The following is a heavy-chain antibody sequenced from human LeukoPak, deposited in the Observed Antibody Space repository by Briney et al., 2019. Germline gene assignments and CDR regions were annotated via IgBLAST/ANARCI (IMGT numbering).Heavy chain of an antibody. CDR2: IYYSGST. J-gene: IGHJ5*02. D-gene: IGHD6-13*01. CDR1: GGSISSSSYY. Sequence: SETLSLTCTVSGGSISSSSYYWGRIRQPPGKGLEWIGSIYYSGSTYYNPSLKSRVTISVDTSKNQFSLKLSSVTAADTAVYYCARSSSSWYGKNWFNPWGQGTLVTVSS. CDR3: ARSSSSWYGKNWFNP. V-gene: IGHV4-39*01.